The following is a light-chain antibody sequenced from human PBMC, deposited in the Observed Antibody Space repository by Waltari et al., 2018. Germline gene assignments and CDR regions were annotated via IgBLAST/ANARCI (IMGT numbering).Light chain of an antibody. V-gene: IGKV3-11*01. CDR2: HAS. CDR3: QQRANWPPLT. CDR1: QSVSTF. Sequence: EIVLTQSLATLSLSPGERATLSCRASQSVSTFLAWYQQKPGQAPRLLIYHASNRATGIPARFSGSGSGTDFTLTISSLEPEDFAVYYCQQRANWPPLTFGGGPKVEI. J-gene: IGKJ4*01.